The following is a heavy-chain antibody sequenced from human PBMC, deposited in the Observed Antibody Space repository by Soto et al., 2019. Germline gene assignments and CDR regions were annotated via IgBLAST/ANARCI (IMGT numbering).Heavy chain of an antibody. CDR2: IWYDGSIK. D-gene: IGHD6-19*01. V-gene: IGHV3-33*01. Sequence: QVQLVESGGGVVQPGRSLRLSCAASGFTFSSYGMHWVRQAPGKGLEWVAVIWYDGSIKYYADSVKGRFTISRDNSKNTLYLQMNSLRAEDTAVYYCARDYFFSGIAVAGTRLDYWGQGTLVTVSS. J-gene: IGHJ4*02. CDR3: ARDYFFSGIAVAGTRLDY. CDR1: GFTFSSYG.